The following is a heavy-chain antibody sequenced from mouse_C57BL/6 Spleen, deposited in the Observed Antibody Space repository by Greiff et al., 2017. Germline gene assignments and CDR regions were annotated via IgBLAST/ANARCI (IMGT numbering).Heavy chain of an antibody. CDR1: GYTFTSYD. V-gene: IGHV1-85*01. CDR3: ARKGTGGSSYGWFAY. D-gene: IGHD1-1*01. Sequence: VQLVESGPELVKPGASVKLSCKASGYTFTSYDINWVKQRPGQGLEWIGWIYPRDGSTKYNEKFKGKATLTVDTSSSTAYMELHSLTSEDSAVYFCARKGTGGSSYGWFAYWGQGTLVTVSA. CDR2: IYPRDGST. J-gene: IGHJ3*01.